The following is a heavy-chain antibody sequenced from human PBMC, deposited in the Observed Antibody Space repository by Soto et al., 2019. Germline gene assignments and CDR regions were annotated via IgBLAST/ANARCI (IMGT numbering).Heavy chain of an antibody. CDR1: GFTFNIYA. CDR2: ISGSGGGT. Sequence: PRLACAASGFTFNIYAMRWVRQAPGKGLEWVSAISGSGGGTYYADSVEGRFTISRDNSNNTLYLQMSSLRAEDTAVYYCARDKITGLFDYWGQGTLVTVSS. V-gene: IGHV3-23*01. J-gene: IGHJ4*02. CDR3: ARDKITGLFDY. D-gene: IGHD2-8*02.